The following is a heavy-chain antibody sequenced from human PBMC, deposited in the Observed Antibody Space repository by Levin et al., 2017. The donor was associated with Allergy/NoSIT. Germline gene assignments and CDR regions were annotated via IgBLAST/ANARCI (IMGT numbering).Heavy chain of an antibody. CDR3: ARDKEGSGSYWTY. D-gene: IGHD3-10*01. CDR2: IYYSGST. V-gene: IGHV4-39*07. Sequence: SETLSLTCSVSGDSISDKRHYWGWIRQPPGTGLEWIGSIYYSGSTYSKPSPKSRLTLSVDTSKNEISLMLTSVTAADTAVYFCARDKEGSGSYWTYWGQGSLVTVSS. CDR1: GDSISDKRHY. J-gene: IGHJ4*02.